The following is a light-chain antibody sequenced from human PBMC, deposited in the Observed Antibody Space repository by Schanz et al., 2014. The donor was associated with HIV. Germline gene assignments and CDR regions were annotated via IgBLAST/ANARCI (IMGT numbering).Light chain of an antibody. Sequence: QSVLTQPPSASGTPGQRVTISCSGSSSTFKSNAVNWYQQLPGTAPKLLIYNTYHRPSGVPDRFSGSQSGTSASLAISGLQAEDEADYYCATWVDSLNGWVFGGGTKVTVL. CDR3: ATWVDSLNGWV. J-gene: IGLJ3*02. V-gene: IGLV1-44*01. CDR2: NTY. CDR1: SSTFKSNA.